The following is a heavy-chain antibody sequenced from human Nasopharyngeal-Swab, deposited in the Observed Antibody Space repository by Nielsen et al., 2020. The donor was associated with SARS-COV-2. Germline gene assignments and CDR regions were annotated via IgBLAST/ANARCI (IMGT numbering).Heavy chain of an antibody. D-gene: IGHD3-22*01. CDR3: VKDLGITMIVVVGFDY. CDR1: GFTFSSYA. J-gene: IGHJ4*02. CDR2: ISSNGGST. Sequence: GESLKISCAASGFTFSSYAMSWVRQAPGKGLEYVSAISSNGGSTYYADSVKGRFTISRDNSKNTLYLQMSSLRAEDTAVYYCVKDLGITMIVVVGFDYWGQGTLVTVSS. V-gene: IGHV3-64D*08.